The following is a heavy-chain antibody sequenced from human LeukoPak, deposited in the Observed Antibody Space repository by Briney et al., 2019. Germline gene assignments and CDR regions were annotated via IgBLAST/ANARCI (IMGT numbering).Heavy chain of an antibody. CDR2: IYDSGSI. CDR3: ARGRRAGSGWPFFDS. CDR1: GGSISSFY. Sequence: PSETLSLTCTVSGGSISSFYWNWIRQPPGKGLEWIGYIYDSGSIIYNPSLKSRVTISLDTSKKQFSVRLSSMTAADTAVYYCARGRRAGSGWPFFDSWGQGTLVSVSS. J-gene: IGHJ4*02. D-gene: IGHD6-19*01. V-gene: IGHV4-4*09.